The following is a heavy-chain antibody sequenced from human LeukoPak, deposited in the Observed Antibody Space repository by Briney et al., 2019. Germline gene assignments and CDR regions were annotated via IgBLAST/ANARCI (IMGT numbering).Heavy chain of an antibody. CDR2: ISAYNGNT. J-gene: IGHJ4*02. CDR1: GYTFTSYG. CDR3: APATIFGVVMGLN. V-gene: IGHV1-18*01. Sequence: ASVKVSCKASGYTFTSYGISWVRQAPGQGLEWMGWISAYNGNTNYAQKLQGRVAMTTDTSTSTAYMELRSLRSDDTAVYYCAPATIFGVVMGLNWGQGTLVTVSS. D-gene: IGHD3-3*01.